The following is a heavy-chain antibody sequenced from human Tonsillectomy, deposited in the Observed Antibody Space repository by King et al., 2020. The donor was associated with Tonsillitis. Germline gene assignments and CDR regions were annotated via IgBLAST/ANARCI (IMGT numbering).Heavy chain of an antibody. CDR1: VFPFSRYA. CDR2: ISYDGTNK. CDR3: ARVRYDDVRGSYVNDYYYYGMDV. D-gene: IGHD3-16*01. J-gene: IGHJ6*02. V-gene: IGHV3-30-3*01. Sequence: VQLVESGGGVVQPGRSLRLSCAASVFPFSRYAMHWVRQAPGKGLEWVAFISYDGTNKYYADSVKGRFTISRDNSNNTLYLQMNSLRAEDTAVYSCARVRYDDVRGSYVNDYYYYGMDVWGQGTTVTVSS.